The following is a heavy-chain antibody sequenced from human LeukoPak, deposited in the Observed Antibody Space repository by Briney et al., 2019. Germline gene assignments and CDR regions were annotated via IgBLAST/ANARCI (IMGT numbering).Heavy chain of an antibody. V-gene: IGHV3-30*18. D-gene: IGHD3-9*01. CDR3: AKGPTPPYYDILTGYLDY. J-gene: IGHJ4*02. Sequence: GRSLRLSCAASGFTFSSYGMHWVREAPGKGLEWVAVISYDGSNKYYADSVKGRLTISRDNSKNTLSLQMNSLRAEDTAVYYCAKGPTPPYYDILTGYLDYWGQGTLVTVSS. CDR1: GFTFSSYG. CDR2: ISYDGSNK.